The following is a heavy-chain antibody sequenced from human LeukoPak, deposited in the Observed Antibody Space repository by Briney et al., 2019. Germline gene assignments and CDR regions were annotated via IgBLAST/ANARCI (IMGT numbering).Heavy chain of an antibody. CDR3: ARGARTPSGYGSRTAGRANWFDP. CDR2: INHSGST. J-gene: IGHJ5*02. CDR1: GGSFSGYY. V-gene: IGHV4-34*01. Sequence: PSETLSLTCAVYGGSFSGYYWSWIRQPPGKGLEWIGEINHSGSTNYNPSLKSRVTISVDTSKNQFSLKLSSVTAADTAVYYCARGARTPSGYGSRTAGRANWFDPWGQGTLVTVSS. D-gene: IGHD5-12*01.